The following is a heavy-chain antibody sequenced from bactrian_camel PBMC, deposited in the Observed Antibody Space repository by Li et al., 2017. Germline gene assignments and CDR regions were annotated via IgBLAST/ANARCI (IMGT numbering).Heavy chain of an antibody. CDR1: GYTYSSNC. Sequence: HVQLVESGGGSVQPGGSLRLSCAKSGYTYSSNCIVWFRQAQGWEREGVAAIYSSDGSTDYANSVKGRFTISRDNAKNTVYLQMISLESEDTALYYCAAGPWYNRYRGQGTQVTVS. V-gene: IGHV3S1*01. CDR3: AAGPWYNRY. J-gene: IGHJ4*01. CDR2: IYSSDGST. D-gene: IGHD6*01.